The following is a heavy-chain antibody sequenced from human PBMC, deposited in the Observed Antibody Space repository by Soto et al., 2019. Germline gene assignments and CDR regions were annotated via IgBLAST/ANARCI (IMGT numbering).Heavy chain of an antibody. CDR1: GGSVSGGSYF. CDR3: ARDTYEYGNSWYDY. D-gene: IGHD6-6*01. V-gene: IGHV4-61*01. Sequence: PSETLSLTCTVSGGSVSGGSYFWSWVRQPPGKGLEWIGYFYYSGSTKYNPSLKSRVTILEDTSKNQFSLKLNSVTAADTAVYYCARDTYEYGNSWYDYRAHRTPVTVSS. J-gene: IGHJ5*01. CDR2: FYYSGST.